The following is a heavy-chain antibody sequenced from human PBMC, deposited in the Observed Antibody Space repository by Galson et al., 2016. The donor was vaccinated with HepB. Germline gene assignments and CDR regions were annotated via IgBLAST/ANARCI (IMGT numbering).Heavy chain of an antibody. CDR1: GYTFTNYG. D-gene: IGHD3-3*01. J-gene: IGHJ3*02. Sequence: SVKVSCKASGYTFTNYGISWVRQAPGQGLEWMGRISAYNGNTKYAQKFQGRVTMTTDTSTSTAYMELRSLRSDDTAVYYCASPNYDFWSNYRGAYDIWGQGTMVTVSS. V-gene: IGHV1-18*01. CDR3: ASPNYDFWSNYRGAYDI. CDR2: ISAYNGNT.